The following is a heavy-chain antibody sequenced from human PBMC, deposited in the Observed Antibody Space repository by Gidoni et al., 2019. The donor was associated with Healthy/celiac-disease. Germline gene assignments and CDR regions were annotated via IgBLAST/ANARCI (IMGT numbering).Heavy chain of an antibody. Sequence: QVQLVESGGGVVQPGRSLRLSCAASGFTFSSYSMPWVRQAPGKGLGWVAVISYDGSNKYYADSVKGRFTISRDNSKNTLYLQMNSLRAEDTAVYYCARAERITMIVVVITHHTYIDYWGQGTLVTVSS. CDR1: GFTFSSYS. V-gene: IGHV3-30-3*01. D-gene: IGHD3-22*01. J-gene: IGHJ4*02. CDR3: ARAERITMIVVVITHHTYIDY. CDR2: ISYDGSNK.